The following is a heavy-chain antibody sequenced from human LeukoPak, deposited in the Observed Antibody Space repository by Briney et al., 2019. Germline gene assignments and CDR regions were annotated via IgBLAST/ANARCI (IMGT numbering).Heavy chain of an antibody. CDR2: IKQDGSEK. Sequence: GGSLRLSCAASGSTFSIYWMSWVRQAPGEGLEWVANIKQDGSEKYYVDSVKGRFTISRDNAKNSLYLQMNSLRAEDTAVYYCARVGIAYYYDSSGYYTDFWGQGTLVTVSS. D-gene: IGHD3-22*01. V-gene: IGHV3-7*01. J-gene: IGHJ4*02. CDR1: GSTFSIYW. CDR3: ARVGIAYYYDSSGYYTDF.